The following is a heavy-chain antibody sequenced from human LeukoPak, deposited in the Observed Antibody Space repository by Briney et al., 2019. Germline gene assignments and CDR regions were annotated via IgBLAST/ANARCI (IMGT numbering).Heavy chain of an antibody. D-gene: IGHD3-10*01. Sequence: TSVKVSCKASGCTNSNSSVQWVRQARGQRPEWIGWIVVGTGKTNYAQRLQERVTITRDMSTGTVDMELSSLRSEDTAVYYCAATSIRMVQRIIYYGKDVWGQGTTVTVSS. CDR1: GCTNSNSS. V-gene: IGHV1-58*01. J-gene: IGHJ6*02. CDR3: AATSIRMVQRIIYYGKDV. CDR2: IVVGTGKT.